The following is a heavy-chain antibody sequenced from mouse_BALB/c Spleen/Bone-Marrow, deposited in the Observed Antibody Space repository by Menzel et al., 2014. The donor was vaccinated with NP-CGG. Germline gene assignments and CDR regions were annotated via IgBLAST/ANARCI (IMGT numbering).Heavy chain of an antibody. CDR3: ARGGNWDDFDV. CDR2: ISSGSTAI. V-gene: IGHV5-17*02. CDR1: GFTFSSFG. D-gene: IGHD4-1*01. Sequence: EVQLVESGGGLVQPGGSRKLSCAASGFTFSSFGMHWVRQAPEKGLEWVAYISSGSTAICYADTVKGRITISRDNPKNTLFLQMTSLRSEDTAMYYCARGGNWDDFDVWGAGTTVTVSS. J-gene: IGHJ1*01.